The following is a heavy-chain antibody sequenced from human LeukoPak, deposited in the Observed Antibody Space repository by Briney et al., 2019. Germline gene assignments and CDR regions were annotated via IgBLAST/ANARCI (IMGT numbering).Heavy chain of an antibody. Sequence: GGSLRLSCAASGFTFSSYSMNWVRQAPGKGLEWVSAISGSGGSAYYADSVKGRFTISRDNSKNTLYLQMNSLRAEDTAVYYCAKTLTTVTTLDYYYMDVWGKGTTVTVSS. CDR3: AKTLTTVTTLDYYYMDV. CDR2: ISGSGGSA. CDR1: GFTFSSYS. D-gene: IGHD4-17*01. V-gene: IGHV3-23*01. J-gene: IGHJ6*03.